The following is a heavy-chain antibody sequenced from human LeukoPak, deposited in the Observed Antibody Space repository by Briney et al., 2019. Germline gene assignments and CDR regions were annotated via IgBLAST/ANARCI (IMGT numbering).Heavy chain of an antibody. Sequence: ASVKVSCKASGYTFTSYGISWVRQAPGQGLEWMGWISAYNGNTNYAQKLQGRVTMTTDTSTSTAYMELRSLRSDDTAVYYCARVHCSSTSCYNYFDYWGQGTLVTVSS. CDR3: ARVHCSSTSCYNYFDY. CDR1: GYTFTSYG. D-gene: IGHD2-2*02. CDR2: ISAYNGNT. V-gene: IGHV1-18*01. J-gene: IGHJ4*02.